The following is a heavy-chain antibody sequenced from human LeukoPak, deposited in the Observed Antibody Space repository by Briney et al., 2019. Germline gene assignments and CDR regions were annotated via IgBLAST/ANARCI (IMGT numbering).Heavy chain of an antibody. CDR2: IYPGDSDT. CDR1: GYSFTSYW. V-gene: IGHV5-51*01. D-gene: IGHD6-13*01. Sequence: GESLKISCKGSGYSFTSYWIGWVRQMPGKGLEWMGIIYPGDSDTRYSPSFQGRVTISADKSISTAYLQWSSLKASDTAMYYCARAAVSQQLAPLGMDVWGQGTTVTVSS. CDR3: ARAAVSQQLAPLGMDV. J-gene: IGHJ6*02.